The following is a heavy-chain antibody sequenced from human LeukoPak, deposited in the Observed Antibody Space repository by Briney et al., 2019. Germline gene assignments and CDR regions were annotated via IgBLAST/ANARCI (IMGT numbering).Heavy chain of an antibody. Sequence: SSETLSLTCTVSGDSISSGDYYWRWIRQPPGKGLEWIGFIYNSGSTNYNPSLKSRVTISVDTSKNQFSLKLSSVTAADTAVYYCARSGYGDHFDIWGQGTMVTVSS. CDR2: IYNSGST. CDR1: GDSISSGDYY. D-gene: IGHD4-17*01. J-gene: IGHJ3*02. CDR3: ARSGYGDHFDI. V-gene: IGHV4-61*08.